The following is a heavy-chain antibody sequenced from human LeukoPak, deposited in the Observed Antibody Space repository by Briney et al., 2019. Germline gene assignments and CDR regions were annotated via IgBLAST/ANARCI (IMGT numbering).Heavy chain of an antibody. D-gene: IGHD6-13*01. V-gene: IGHV3-23*01. CDR2: FNATDGSA. CDR3: AKARIAAAGTGAFDV. CDR1: GFTVSSYG. Sequence: GGSLRLSCAASGFTVSSYGMTWVRLATGKGLEWVSAFNATDGSAQYAESVKGRFTIYRDNSKNSLYLQMNSLRDEDTAVYYCAKARIAAAGTGAFDVWGQGTMVTVSS. J-gene: IGHJ3*01.